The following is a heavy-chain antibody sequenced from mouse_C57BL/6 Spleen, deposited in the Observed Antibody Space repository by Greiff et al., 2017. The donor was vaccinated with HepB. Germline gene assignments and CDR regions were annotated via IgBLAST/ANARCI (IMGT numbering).Heavy chain of an antibody. J-gene: IGHJ4*01. CDR2: INPSNGGT. CDR1: GYTFTSYW. Sequence: VQLQQSGTELVKPGASVKLSCKASGYTFTSYWMHWVKQRPGQGLEWIGNINPSNGGTNYNEKFKSKATLTVDKSSSTAYMQLSSLTSEDSAVYYCARSAITTVASYYAMDYWGQGTSVTVSS. V-gene: IGHV1-53*01. CDR3: ARSAITTVASYYAMDY. D-gene: IGHD1-1*01.